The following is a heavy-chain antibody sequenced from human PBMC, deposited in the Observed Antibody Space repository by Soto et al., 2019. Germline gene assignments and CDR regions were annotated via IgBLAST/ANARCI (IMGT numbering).Heavy chain of an antibody. CDR3: VRDMQLWSIDS. D-gene: IGHD3-3*02. J-gene: IGHJ4*02. CDR2: INTDGSVA. V-gene: IGHV3-74*03. Sequence: GESLKISCAASGLTFRSYWMHWVRQAPGKGLVWVSRINTDGSVAMYVDSVKGRFTISRDNAKNTLFLHMNSLRAEDTAVYYCVRDMQLWSIDSWGQGTLVTVSS. CDR1: GLTFRSYW.